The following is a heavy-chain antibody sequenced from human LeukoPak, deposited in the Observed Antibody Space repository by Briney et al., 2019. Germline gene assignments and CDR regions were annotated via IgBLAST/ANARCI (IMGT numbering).Heavy chain of an antibody. CDR1: GFTFSMYW. V-gene: IGHV3-7*01. CDR2: IKKDGSAK. Sequence: GGSLRLSCAASGFTFSMYWMSWVRQSPGKGLEWVANIKKDGSAKYYVDSVRGRFTISRDNAKNSLYLQMNSLRAEDTAVYYCAKDGQGPFDPWGQGTLVAVSS. CDR3: AKDGQGPFDP. D-gene: IGHD3/OR15-3a*01. J-gene: IGHJ5*02.